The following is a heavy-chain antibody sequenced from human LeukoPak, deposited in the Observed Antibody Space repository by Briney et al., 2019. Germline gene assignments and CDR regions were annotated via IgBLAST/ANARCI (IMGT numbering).Heavy chain of an antibody. D-gene: IGHD3-22*01. J-gene: IGHJ4*02. Sequence: GGSLRLSCAASGFTFSSYAMSWVRQAPGKGLEWVSAISGSGGSTYYADSVKGRFTISRDNSKNTLYLQMNSLRAEDTAVYYCARRFYYYDSSGYEYWGQGTLVTVSS. CDR1: GFTFSSYA. V-gene: IGHV3-23*01. CDR2: ISGSGGST. CDR3: ARRFYYYDSSGYEY.